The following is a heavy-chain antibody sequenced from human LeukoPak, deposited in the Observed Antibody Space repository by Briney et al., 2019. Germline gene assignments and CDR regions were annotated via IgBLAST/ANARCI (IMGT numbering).Heavy chain of an antibody. CDR3: AKVRYPNYDLVIGYDAFDV. Sequence: SETLSLTCTVSGGSISSSSYYWGWIRQPPGKGLEWIGSIYYSGSTYYNPSLKSRVTMSLDESKKQFSLTLTSVTAADTAVYYCAKVRYPNYDLVIGYDAFDVWGQGTRVTVSS. J-gene: IGHJ3*01. CDR1: GGSISSSSYY. CDR2: IYYSGST. V-gene: IGHV4-39*07. D-gene: IGHD3-3*01.